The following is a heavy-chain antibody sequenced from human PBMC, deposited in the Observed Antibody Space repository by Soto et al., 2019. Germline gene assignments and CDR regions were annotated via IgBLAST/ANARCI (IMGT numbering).Heavy chain of an antibody. D-gene: IGHD1-26*01. CDR2: IRSKANNYAT. J-gene: IGHJ4*02. Sequence: HPEGSLRLSCAASGFTFSGSAMHWVRQASGKGLEWVGRIRSKANNYATAYAASVKGRFTTSRDDSKNTAYLQMSSLKIEDTAVYYCTYFDAGAGVDYWGQGTLDIVSS. CDR1: GFTFSGSA. CDR3: TYFDAGAGVDY. V-gene: IGHV3-73*01.